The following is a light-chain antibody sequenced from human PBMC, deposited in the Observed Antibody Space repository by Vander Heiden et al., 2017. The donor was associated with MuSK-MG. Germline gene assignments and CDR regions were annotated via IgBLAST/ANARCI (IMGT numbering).Light chain of an antibody. CDR2: LGS. V-gene: IGKV2-28*01. CDR1: QSRLHSNGYNY. J-gene: IGKJ4*02. Sequence: DIVMTQHPLCLHVTPAESASIACRASQSRLHSNGYNYLDWYLQKPGQSPQLLIYLGSNRASGVPDRFSGSGSGTDFTLKISSVEAEDVGVYYCRQALQTPGMFGEGTKVEIK. CDR3: RQALQTPGM.